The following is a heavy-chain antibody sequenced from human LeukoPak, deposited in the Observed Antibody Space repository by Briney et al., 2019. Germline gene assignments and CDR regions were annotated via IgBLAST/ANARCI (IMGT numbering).Heavy chain of an antibody. Sequence: SETLSLTCTVSGGSISSYYWSWIRQPPGKGLEWIGYIYYSGSTNYNPSLKSRVTISVDTSKNQFSLKLSSVTAADTAVYYCGGMESRELLSYWGQGTLVTVSS. CDR3: GGMESRELLSY. CDR2: IYYSGST. CDR1: GGSISSYY. J-gene: IGHJ4*02. V-gene: IGHV4-59*08. D-gene: IGHD3-10*01.